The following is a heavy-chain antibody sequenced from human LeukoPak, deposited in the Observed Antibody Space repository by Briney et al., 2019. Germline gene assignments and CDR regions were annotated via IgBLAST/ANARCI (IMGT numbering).Heavy chain of an antibody. J-gene: IGHJ5*02. CDR2: IRYGGSSK. CDR3: AKEYNWTYKNWFDP. CDR1: GFTFSSFG. V-gene: IGHV3-30*02. Sequence: PGGSLRLSCAASGFTFSSFGIHWVRQAPDKGLEWVAFIRYGGSSKYYADSVKGRFTISRDNSKNTLYLQMNSLRAEDTAVYYCAKEYNWTYKNWFDPWGQGTLVTVSS. D-gene: IGHD1-7*01.